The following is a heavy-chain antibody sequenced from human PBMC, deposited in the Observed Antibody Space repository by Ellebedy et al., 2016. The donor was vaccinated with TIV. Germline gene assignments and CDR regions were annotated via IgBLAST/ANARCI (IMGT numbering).Heavy chain of an antibody. CDR1: GYTFSSYG. V-gene: IGHV1-18*01. CDR2: TSAYNGNT. D-gene: IGHD6-19*01. Sequence: AASVKVSCKASGYTFSSYGIAWVRQAPGQTPEWMGWTSAYNGNTNYAQQFLGRVTMTTDTSTSTANMELRSLRSDDTAVYYCARTRSGWYDVFDIWGQGTMVTVSS. CDR3: ARTRSGWYDVFDI. J-gene: IGHJ3*02.